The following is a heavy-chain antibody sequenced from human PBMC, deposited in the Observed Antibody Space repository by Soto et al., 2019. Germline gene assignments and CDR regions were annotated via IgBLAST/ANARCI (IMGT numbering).Heavy chain of an antibody. CDR3: ARERRYYDSSGYPDDAFDI. CDR1: GYTFTSYG. Sequence: ASVKVSCKASGYTFTSYGISWVRQAPGQGLEWMGWISAYNGNTNYAQKLQGRVTMTTDTSTSTAYMELRSLRSDDTAVYYCARERRYYDSSGYPDDAFDIWGQGTMVPSPQ. V-gene: IGHV1-18*01. CDR2: ISAYNGNT. D-gene: IGHD3-22*01. J-gene: IGHJ3*02.